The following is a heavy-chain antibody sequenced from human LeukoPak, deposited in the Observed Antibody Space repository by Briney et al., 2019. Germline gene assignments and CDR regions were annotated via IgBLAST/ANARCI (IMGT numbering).Heavy chain of an antibody. CDR2: IWYGGSNE. D-gene: IGHD3-3*01. CDR1: GFSFSSYG. CDR3: ARGSGYGFDI. V-gene: IGHV3-33*01. Sequence: PGRSLRLSCEASGFSFSSYGMHWVRQAPGKGLEWVAIIWYGGSNEYYADSVKGRFSISRDNSKKMLYLQMNSLRAEDTAVYYCARGSGYGFDIWGQGTMVTVSS. J-gene: IGHJ3*02.